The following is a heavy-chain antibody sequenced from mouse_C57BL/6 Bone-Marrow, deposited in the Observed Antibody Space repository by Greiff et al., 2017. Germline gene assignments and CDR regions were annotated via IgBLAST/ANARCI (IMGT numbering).Heavy chain of an antibody. CDR2: IDPENGDT. Sequence: EVQLQQSGAELVRPGASVQLSCTASGFNIKDDYMHWVKQRPEQGLEWIGWIDPENGDTEYASKFQGKATIKADTSSNTAYLQLSSLTSEYTAVYYCTALWFAYWGQGTLVTVSA. J-gene: IGHJ3*01. V-gene: IGHV14-4*01. CDR3: TALWFAY. CDR1: GFNIKDDY.